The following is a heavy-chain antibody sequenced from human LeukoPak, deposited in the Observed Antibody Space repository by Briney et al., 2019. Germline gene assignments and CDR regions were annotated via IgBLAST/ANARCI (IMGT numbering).Heavy chain of an antibody. Sequence: GESLKISCQGSGYIFTHYWIGWVRQMPGKGLEWVGIIYPSDTDTRYNPSLQDQVTISADKSISTAHLQWRSLKASDTDMYYCARQGGDYVGIDAFDIWGQETMVTVSS. CDR1: GYIFTHYW. V-gene: IGHV5-51*01. D-gene: IGHD4-17*01. CDR2: IYPSDTDT. CDR3: ARQGGDYVGIDAFDI. J-gene: IGHJ3*02.